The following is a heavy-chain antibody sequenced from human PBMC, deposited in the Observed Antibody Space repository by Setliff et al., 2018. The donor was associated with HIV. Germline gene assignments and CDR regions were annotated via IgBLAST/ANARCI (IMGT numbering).Heavy chain of an antibody. J-gene: IGHJ4*02. Sequence: GESLKISCKGSGYSFSNYRIGWVRQMPGKGLEWMGIIYPGDSDARYSPSFQGHVSISVDKSITTAYLQWSSLQASDTAIYYCARHPVAGTPYYFDSWGQGTLVTVSS. V-gene: IGHV5-51*01. CDR3: ARHPVAGTPYYFDS. CDR1: GYSFSNYR. D-gene: IGHD6-19*01. CDR2: IYPGDSDA.